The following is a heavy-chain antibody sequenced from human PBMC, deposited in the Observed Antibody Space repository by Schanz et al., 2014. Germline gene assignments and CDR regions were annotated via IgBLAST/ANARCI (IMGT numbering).Heavy chain of an antibody. CDR3: AREDVVVVGVDFSYYYGMDV. CDR1: GFTFSTYG. CDR2: IRDDGTYQ. V-gene: IGHV3-30*02. D-gene: IGHD2-21*01. J-gene: IGHJ6*02. Sequence: QVQLVESGGGVVQPGGSLRLSCAASGFTFSTYGMHWVRQAPGKGLEWVAFIRDDGTYQNYADSIKGRFTVSRDNSKTTVFLQMHSLRADDMAVYYCAREDVVVVGVDFSYYYGMDVWGQGTTVVVSS.